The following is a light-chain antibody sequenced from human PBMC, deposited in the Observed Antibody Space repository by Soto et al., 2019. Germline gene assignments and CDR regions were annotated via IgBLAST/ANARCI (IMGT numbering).Light chain of an antibody. CDR3: CSYAGRYTYV. CDR1: SSVVGGYNY. Sequence: QSALAQPRSVSGSPGQSVTISCTGASSVVGGYNYVSWYQQHPGKAPKLMIYDVSKRPSGVPDRFSGSKSGNTASLTISGLQTEDEADYYCCSYAGRYTYVFGNGTKVTVL. CDR2: DVS. V-gene: IGLV2-11*01. J-gene: IGLJ1*01.